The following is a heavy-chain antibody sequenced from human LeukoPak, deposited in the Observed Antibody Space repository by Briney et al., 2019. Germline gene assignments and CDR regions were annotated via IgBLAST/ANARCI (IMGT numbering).Heavy chain of an antibody. CDR2: ISGSGGST. V-gene: IGHV3-23*01. J-gene: IGHJ4*02. CDR1: GFTFSSYA. Sequence: QAGGSLRLSCAASGFTFSSYAMSWVRQAPGKGLEWVSAISGSGGSTYYADSVKGRFTISTDNSKNTLYLQMNSLRAEDTAVYYCAKMPPGGGPRDNEEFDYWGQGTLVTVSS. D-gene: IGHD1-1*01. CDR3: AKMPPGGGPRDNEEFDY.